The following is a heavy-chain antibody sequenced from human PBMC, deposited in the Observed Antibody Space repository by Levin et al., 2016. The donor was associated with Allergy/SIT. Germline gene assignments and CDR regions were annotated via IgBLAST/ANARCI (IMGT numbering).Heavy chain of an antibody. CDR2: IYPGDSDT. J-gene: IGHJ4*02. Sequence: KVSCKGSGYSFTSYWIGWVRQMPGKGLEWMGIIYPGDSDTRYSPSFQGQVTISADKSISTAYLQWSSLKASDTAMYYCARHGGYYDSSGYYHYIDYWGQGTLVTVSS. CDR1: GYSFTSYW. V-gene: IGHV5-51*01. CDR3: ARHGGYYDSSGYYHYIDY. D-gene: IGHD3-22*01.